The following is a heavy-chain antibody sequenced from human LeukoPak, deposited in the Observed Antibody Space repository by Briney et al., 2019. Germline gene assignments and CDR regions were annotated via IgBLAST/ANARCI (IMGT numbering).Heavy chain of an antibody. D-gene: IGHD5-24*01. J-gene: IGHJ4*02. CDR1: GGTFSSYA. CDR3: ARGRVEMATN. Sequence: SVKVSCKASGGTFSSYAISWVRQAPGQGLEWMGGIIPIFGTANYAQKFQGRVTMTRDTSISTAYMELSRLRSDDTAVYYCARGRVEMATNWGQGTLVTVSS. CDR2: IIPIFGTA. V-gene: IGHV1-69*05.